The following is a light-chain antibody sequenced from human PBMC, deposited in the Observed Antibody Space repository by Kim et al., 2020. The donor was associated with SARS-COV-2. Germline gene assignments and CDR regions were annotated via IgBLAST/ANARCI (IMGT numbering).Light chain of an antibody. CDR1: KLGEKY. CDR2: QDF. Sequence: SYELTQPPSVSVSPGQTVTLTCSGDKLGEKYSCWYQQRSGQSPILLIYQDFKRPSGIPERFSGSNFGNTATLTISGTQTVDEADYYCQAWDSGTVGFGGGTQLTVL. CDR3: QAWDSGTVG. V-gene: IGLV3-1*01. J-gene: IGLJ2*01.